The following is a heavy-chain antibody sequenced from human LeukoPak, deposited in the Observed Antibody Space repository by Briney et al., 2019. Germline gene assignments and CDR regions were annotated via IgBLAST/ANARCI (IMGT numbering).Heavy chain of an antibody. CDR3: ARGQSQNYYDSSGYPDY. D-gene: IGHD3-22*01. V-gene: IGHV4-34*01. CDR1: GGSFSGYY. CDR2: INHSGST. Sequence: SETLSLTCAVYGGSFSGYYWSWIRQPPGKGLEWIGEINHSGSTNYNPSLKSRVTISVDTSKNQFSLKLSSVTAAGTAVYYCARGQSQNYYDSSGYPDYWGQGTLVTVSS. J-gene: IGHJ4*02.